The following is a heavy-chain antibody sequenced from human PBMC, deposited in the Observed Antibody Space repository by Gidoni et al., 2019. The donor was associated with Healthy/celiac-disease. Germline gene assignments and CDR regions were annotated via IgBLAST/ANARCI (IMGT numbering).Heavy chain of an antibody. CDR1: GGTFLSYT. V-gene: IGHV1-69*04. Sequence: QVHLVQSGAEVTQPGSSVNVSCKASGGTFLSYTLSWVRQAPGQGLEWMGRIIPIIGIANDEQKFQGRVTITADKSTSTAYMELSSVRSEDTAVYYCARDCVGGSCDSAIDYWGQGTLVTVSS. D-gene: IGHD2-15*01. CDR3: ARDCVGGSCDSAIDY. CDR2: IIPIIGIA. J-gene: IGHJ4*02.